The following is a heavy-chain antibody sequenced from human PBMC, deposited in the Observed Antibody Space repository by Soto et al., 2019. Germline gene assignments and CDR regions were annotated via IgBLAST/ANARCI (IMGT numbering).Heavy chain of an antibody. D-gene: IGHD4-4*01. CDR2: ISDSGSSI. CDR3: ARDLGPDYSRGY. J-gene: IGHJ4*02. V-gene: IGHV3-48*03. Sequence: EVRLVESGGGLVSPGGSLRLSCAASGFAFSSYGLNWVRQAPGRGLEWISYISDSGSSIYYVDTVKGRFTASRDNAKNSVYLQMHSLRAEDPAVYYCARDLGPDYSRGYWGQGTLVTVSS. CDR1: GFAFSSYG.